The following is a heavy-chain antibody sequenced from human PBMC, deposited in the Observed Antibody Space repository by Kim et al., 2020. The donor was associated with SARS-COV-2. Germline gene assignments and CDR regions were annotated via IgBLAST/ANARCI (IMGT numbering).Heavy chain of an antibody. J-gene: IGHJ4*02. CDR1: GFTFSSYS. Sequence: GGSLRLSCAASGFTFSSYSMNWVRQAPGKGLEWVSSISSSSSYIYYADSVKGRFTISRDNAKNSLYLQMNSLRAEDTAVYYCARDQEYYYGSGSYYNGGNGKTEAIDYWGQGTLVTVSS. CDR2: ISSSSSYI. V-gene: IGHV3-21*01. D-gene: IGHD3-10*01. CDR3: ARDQEYYYGSGSYYNGGNGKTEAIDY.